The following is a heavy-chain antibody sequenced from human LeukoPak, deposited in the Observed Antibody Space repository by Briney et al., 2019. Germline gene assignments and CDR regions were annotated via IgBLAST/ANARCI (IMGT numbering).Heavy chain of an antibody. CDR1: GGSISSYY. V-gene: IGHV4-59*12. CDR2: IYYSGST. CDR3: ARPKRGYSGYGFDY. Sequence: PSETLSLTCTVSGGSISSYYWSWIRQPPGKGLEWIGYIYYSGSTNYNPSLKSRVTISVDTSKNQFSLKLSSVTAADTAVYYCARPKRGYSGYGFDYWGQGTLVTVSS. J-gene: IGHJ4*02. D-gene: IGHD5-12*01.